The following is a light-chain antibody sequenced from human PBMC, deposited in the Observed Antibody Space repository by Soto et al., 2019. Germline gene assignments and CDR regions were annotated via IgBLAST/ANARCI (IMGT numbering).Light chain of an antibody. J-gene: IGKJ1*01. V-gene: IGKV2-28*01. CDR1: QSLLMSDGYNH. CDR3: LRAVQSPCA. CDR2: LGS. Sequence: IVMNQSPLSQPVTPGEPASISCKASQSLLMSDGYNHLSWYLQKPGQSPQLLSFLGSYLASGVLELFSGTGSGTYFTLQINSVEAEDGGVEHCLRAVQSPCAFGEVTKVEV.